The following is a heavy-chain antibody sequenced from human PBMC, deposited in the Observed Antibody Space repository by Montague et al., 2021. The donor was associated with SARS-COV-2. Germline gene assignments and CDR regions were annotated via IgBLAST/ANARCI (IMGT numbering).Heavy chain of an antibody. D-gene: IGHD6-19*01. CDR2: IYQSGST. V-gene: IGHV4-4*02. J-gene: IGHJ6*02. CDR1: GGSISSSNW. CDR3: ARDSRTSGWGYWYHGLDV. Sequence: SETLSLTCTVSGGSISSSNWWGWVRQSQGKGLEWIGEIYQSGSTNYNPSLRSRVTISVDKSKNQFSLKLSSVTAADTAVYYCARDSRTSGWGYWYHGLDVWGQGTTVIVSS.